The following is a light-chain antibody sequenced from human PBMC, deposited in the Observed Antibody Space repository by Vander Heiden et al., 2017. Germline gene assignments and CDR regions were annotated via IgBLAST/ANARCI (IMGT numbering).Light chain of an antibody. J-gene: IGKJ3*01. Sequence: DIVMTQSPESLAVSLGERATINCQSSQSVLYSSNNKNYLAWYQQKPGQPPKLLIYWASTRESGVPDRFSGSGSGTDFTLTISSLQAEDVAVYYCQQYDSTPFTFGHGTKVDIK. CDR2: WAS. V-gene: IGKV4-1*01. CDR1: QSVLYSSNNKNY. CDR3: QQYDSTPFT.